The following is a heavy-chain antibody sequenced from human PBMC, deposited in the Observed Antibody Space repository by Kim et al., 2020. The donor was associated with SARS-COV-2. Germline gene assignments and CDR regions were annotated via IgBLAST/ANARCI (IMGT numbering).Heavy chain of an antibody. V-gene: IGHV3-23*01. CDR3: AKGGWGYYDSSPEGG. CDR1: GFTFSSYA. D-gene: IGHD3-22*01. Sequence: GGSLRLSCAASGFTFSSYAMSWVRQAPGKGLEWVSAISGSGGSTYYADSVKGRFTISRDNSKNTLYLQMNSLRAEDTAVYYCAKGGWGYYDSSPEGGWGQGTLVTVSS. J-gene: IGHJ4*02. CDR2: ISGSGGST.